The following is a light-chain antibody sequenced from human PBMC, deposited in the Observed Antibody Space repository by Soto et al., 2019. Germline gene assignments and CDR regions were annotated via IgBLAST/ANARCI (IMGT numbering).Light chain of an antibody. V-gene: IGKV1-17*01. CDR1: QGIRND. CDR3: QQYTTHWT. CDR2: AAS. Sequence: IQMTQSPSSLSSSFGDRVTITCRASQGIRNDLGWYQQKPGKAPKRLIYAASSLQSGVPSRFSGSGFGTEFTLTISSMKPDDSATYYCQQYTTHWTFGQGTKVDIK. J-gene: IGKJ1*01.